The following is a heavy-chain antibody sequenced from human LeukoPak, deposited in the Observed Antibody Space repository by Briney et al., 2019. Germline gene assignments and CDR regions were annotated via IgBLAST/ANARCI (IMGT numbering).Heavy chain of an antibody. CDR1: GYTFTGYY. V-gene: IGHV1-2*02. J-gene: IGHJ5*02. D-gene: IGHD3-16*01. CDR3: AGAPGGSSFLWFDP. CDR2: INPNSGGT. Sequence: GASVKVSCKASGYTFTGYYMHWVRQAPGQGLEWMGWINPNSGGTNYAQKFQGRVTMTRDTSISTAYMELSRLRSDDTAVYYCAGAPGGSSFLWFDPWGQGTLVTVSS.